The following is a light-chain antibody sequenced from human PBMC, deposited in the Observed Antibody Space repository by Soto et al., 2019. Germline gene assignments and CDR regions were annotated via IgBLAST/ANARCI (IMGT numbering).Light chain of an antibody. CDR1: SSDVGGYNY. V-gene: IGLV2-14*01. CDR3: SSYKSRSPYV. J-gene: IGLJ1*01. CDR2: EVS. Sequence: QSVLTQPASVSGSPGQSITISCTGTSSDVGGYNYVSWYQQHPGKAPKLMIYEVSNRPSGVSNRFSGSKSGNTASLTISGLQHDEEAAYYRSSYKSRSPYVFGTGTKVTV.